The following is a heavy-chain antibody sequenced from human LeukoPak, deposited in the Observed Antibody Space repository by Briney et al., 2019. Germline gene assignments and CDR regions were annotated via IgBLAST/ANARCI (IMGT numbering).Heavy chain of an antibody. V-gene: IGHV4-39*07. J-gene: IGHJ4*02. Sequence: SETLSLTCTVSGGSISSSSYYWGWIRQPPGKGLEWIGSIYYSGSAYYNPSLKSRVTISVDTSKNQFSLKLSSVTAADTAVYYCARARLTYSSGVFDYWGQGTLVTVSS. CDR2: IYYSGSA. D-gene: IGHD6-19*01. CDR1: GGSISSSSYY. CDR3: ARARLTYSSGVFDY.